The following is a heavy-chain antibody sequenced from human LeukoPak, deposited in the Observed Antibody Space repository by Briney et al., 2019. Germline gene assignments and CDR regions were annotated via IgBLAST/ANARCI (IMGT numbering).Heavy chain of an antibody. CDR2: TSYDGIHK. V-gene: IGHV3-30-3*01. Sequence: GGSLRLSCTDSGFTFSRSAMHWVRQAPGKGLEWVAVTSYDGIHKYYADSVQGRFTISRDNSKNTLYLQMNSLRVEDTAVYYGARDNIAGSGSSDWGHGTLVTVSS. J-gene: IGHJ4*01. D-gene: IGHD3-10*01. CDR1: GFTFSRSA. CDR3: ARDNIAGSGSSD.